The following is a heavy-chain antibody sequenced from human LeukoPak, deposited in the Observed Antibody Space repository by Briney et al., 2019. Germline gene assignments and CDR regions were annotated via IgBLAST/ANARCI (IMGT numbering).Heavy chain of an antibody. D-gene: IGHD3-3*01. CDR2: IYYSGST. Sequence: SETLSLTCTVSGGSISSSSYYWGWIRQPPGKGLEWIGSIYYSGSTYYNPSLKSRVTISVDTSRNQFSLKLSSVTAADTAVYYCATTIFGVVIYGYWGQGTLVTVSS. CDR1: GGSISSSSYY. CDR3: ATTIFGVVIYGY. J-gene: IGHJ4*02. V-gene: IGHV4-39*01.